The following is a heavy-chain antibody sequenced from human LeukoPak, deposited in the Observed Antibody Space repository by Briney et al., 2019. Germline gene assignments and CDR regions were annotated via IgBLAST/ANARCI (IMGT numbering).Heavy chain of an antibody. Sequence: KPSETLSLTCTVSGGSMSDYYWSWIRQPPGKGLEWIGCIYYSGSTDYNPSLKSRVTMSVDTSKNQFSLKLSSVTAADTAVYYCAGPRREYSSGWYYFDYWGQGTLVTVSS. CDR3: AGPRREYSSGWYYFDY. V-gene: IGHV4-59*08. CDR1: GGSMSDYY. D-gene: IGHD6-19*01. CDR2: IYYSGST. J-gene: IGHJ4*02.